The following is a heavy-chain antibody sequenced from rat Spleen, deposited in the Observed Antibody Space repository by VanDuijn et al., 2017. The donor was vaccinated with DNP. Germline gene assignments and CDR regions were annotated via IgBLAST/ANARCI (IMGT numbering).Heavy chain of an antibody. V-gene: IGHV4-2*01. CDR3: VREDKGVDA. J-gene: IGHJ4*01. Sequence: EVKLVESGGGLVQPGRSLKLSCAASGFHFNDYWMGWVRQAPGKGLEWIGEINKDSSIIKYTPSLKDKLTISRDNAQNTLYLQMSKLGSEDTGIYLCVREDKGVDAWGQGASVTVSS. CDR2: INKDSSII. CDR1: GFHFNDYW. D-gene: IGHD2-2*01.